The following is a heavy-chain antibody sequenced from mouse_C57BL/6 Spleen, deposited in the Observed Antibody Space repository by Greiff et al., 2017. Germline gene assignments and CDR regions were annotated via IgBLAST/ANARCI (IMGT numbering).Heavy chain of an antibody. CDR2: INPNNGGT. Sequence: VQLQQSGPELVKPGASVKMSCKASGYTFTDYNMHWVKPSHGTSLEWIGYINPNNGGTSYNQKFKGKATLTVKKSSSTAYMELRSLTSDDSAVYYCARVDYGSSYGFAYWGQGTLVTVSA. D-gene: IGHD1-1*01. CDR3: ARVDYGSSYGFAY. J-gene: IGHJ3*01. V-gene: IGHV1-22*01. CDR1: GYTFTDYN.